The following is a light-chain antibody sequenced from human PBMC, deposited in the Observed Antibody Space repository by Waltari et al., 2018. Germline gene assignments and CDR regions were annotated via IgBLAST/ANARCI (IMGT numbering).Light chain of an antibody. CDR1: QSVSSSY. V-gene: IGKV3-20*01. CDR3: QQYGSSPFT. J-gene: IGKJ4*01. CDR2: GAS. Sequence: EIVLTQSPGTLSLSPGDRATLTCRASQSVSSSYLAWYQQKPGQAPRLLIYGASSRATGIPDRFSGSESGTDFTLTISRLEPEDFAVYYCQQYGSSPFTFGGGTKVEIK.